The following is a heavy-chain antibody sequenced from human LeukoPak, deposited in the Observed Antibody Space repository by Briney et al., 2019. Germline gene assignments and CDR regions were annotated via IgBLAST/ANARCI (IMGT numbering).Heavy chain of an antibody. Sequence: ASVKVSCKASGYTFTSYGISWVRQAPGQGLEWMGWISAYNGNTNYAQKLQGRVTMTTDTSTSTAYMELRSLRSDDTAVYYCARDRDCSGGSYPEWLYWGQGTLVTVSS. D-gene: IGHD2-15*01. J-gene: IGHJ4*02. V-gene: IGHV1-18*01. CDR1: GYTFTSYG. CDR2: ISAYNGNT. CDR3: ARDRDCSGGSYPEWLY.